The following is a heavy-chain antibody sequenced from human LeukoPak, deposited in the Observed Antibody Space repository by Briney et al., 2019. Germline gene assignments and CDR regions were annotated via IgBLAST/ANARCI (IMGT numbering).Heavy chain of an antibody. CDR1: GFNFSSYA. CDR2: ISCDGGST. J-gene: IGHJ4*02. CDR3: MKGRPRN. Sequence: GGSLRLSCSASGFNFSSYAMHWVRQAPGKGLEYVSVISCDGGSTYYAGSVKGRFIISRADSKNTLYLQMSSLRLEGAAVYYCMKGRPRNWGQGTLVSVSS. V-gene: IGHV3-64D*06.